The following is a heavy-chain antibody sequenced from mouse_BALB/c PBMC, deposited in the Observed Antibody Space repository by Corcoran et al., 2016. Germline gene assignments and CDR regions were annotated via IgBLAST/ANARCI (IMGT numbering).Heavy chain of an antibody. V-gene: IGHV9-3-1*01. Sequence: QIQLVQSGPELKKPGETVKISCKASGYTFTNYGMNWVKQAPGKGLKWMGWINTYTGEPTYADDFKGRFAFSLETYASTAYLQINNLKNEHTATYFCAREPYAMDYWGQGTSVTVSS. CDR3: AREPYAMDY. CDR2: INTYTGEP. J-gene: IGHJ4*01. CDR1: GYTFTNYG.